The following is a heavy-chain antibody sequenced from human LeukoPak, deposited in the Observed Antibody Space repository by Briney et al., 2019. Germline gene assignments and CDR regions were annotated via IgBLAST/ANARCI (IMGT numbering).Heavy chain of an antibody. D-gene: IGHD2-2*01. CDR3: ARVSSGYCSSTSCLYMDV. Sequence: PGGSLRLSCAASGFTFSSYSMNWVRQAPGKGLEWISYISASGSLTYQADSVRGRFTVSRDTAKNSLYLQMNSLRAEDTAVYYCARVSSGYCSSTSCLYMDVWGKGTTVTVSS. CDR1: GFTFSSYS. J-gene: IGHJ6*03. CDR2: ISASGSLT. V-gene: IGHV3-21*05.